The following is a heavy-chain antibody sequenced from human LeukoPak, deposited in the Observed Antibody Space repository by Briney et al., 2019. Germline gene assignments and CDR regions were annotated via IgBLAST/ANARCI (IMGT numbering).Heavy chain of an antibody. Sequence: PGGSLRLSCAASAFTFSSYGMHWVRQAPGKGLEWVANIKQDGSEKYYVDSVKGRFTISRDNAKNSLYLQRNSLRVEDTAVYYCARDGQQLGFWGQGTLVIVSS. J-gene: IGHJ4*02. CDR3: ARDGQQLGF. CDR1: AFTFSSYG. CDR2: IKQDGSEK. V-gene: IGHV3-7*04. D-gene: IGHD6-13*01.